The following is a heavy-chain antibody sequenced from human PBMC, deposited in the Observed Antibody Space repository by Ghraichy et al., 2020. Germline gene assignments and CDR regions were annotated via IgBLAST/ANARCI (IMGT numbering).Heavy chain of an antibody. CDR3: ARGFMGGIDY. Sequence: GGSLRLSCAASGFTFSSNWMHLVRLAPGKGLVCVSRINSDGTTTDYADSVKGRFTISRDNAKNTLYLQMNSLRVEDTAVYYCARGFMGGIDYWGQGTLVTVSS. D-gene: IGHD3-16*01. CDR1: GFTFSSNW. V-gene: IGHV3-74*01. J-gene: IGHJ4*02. CDR2: INSDGTTT.